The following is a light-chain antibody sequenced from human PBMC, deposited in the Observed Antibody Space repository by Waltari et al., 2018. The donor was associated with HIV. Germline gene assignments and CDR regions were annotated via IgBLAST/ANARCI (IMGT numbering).Light chain of an antibody. CDR2: EVS. CDR1: SSDVGGYNY. CDR3: SSYTSSSTPYV. Sequence: QSALTQPASVSGSPGQSITISCTGTSSDVGGYNYVSWDQQHPGKAPKLMIYEVSNRPSGVSKRFSGSKSGNTASLTISGLQAEDEADYYCSSYTSSSTPYVFGTGTKVTVL. J-gene: IGLJ1*01. V-gene: IGLV2-14*01.